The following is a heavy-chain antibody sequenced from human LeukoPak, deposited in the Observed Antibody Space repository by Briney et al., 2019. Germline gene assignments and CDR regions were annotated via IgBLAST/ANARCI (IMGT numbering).Heavy chain of an antibody. CDR2: ISSSGSTI. V-gene: IGHV3-11*01. D-gene: IGHD2-15*01. J-gene: IGHJ1*01. CDR1: GFTFSDYY. CDR3: AEDVVVIVAAKPGI. Sequence: GGSLRLSCAASGFTFSDYYMSWIRQAPGKGLEWVSYISSSGSTIYYADSVKGRFTISRDNAKNSLYLQMNSLRAEDTAVYYCAEDVVVIVAAKPGIWGQGTLVAVSS.